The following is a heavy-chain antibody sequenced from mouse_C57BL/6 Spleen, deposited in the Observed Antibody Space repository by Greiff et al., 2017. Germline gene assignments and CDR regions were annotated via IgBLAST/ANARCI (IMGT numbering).Heavy chain of an antibody. CDR2: IDPSDSYT. Sequence: QVQLQQPGAELVMPGASVKLSCKASGYTFTSYWMHWVKQRPGQGLEWIGEIDPSDSYTNYNQKFKGKSTLTVDKSSSTAYMQLSSLTSEDSAVYYCARIYYYGSSYRNAMDYWGQGTSVTVSS. CDR1: GYTFTSYW. CDR3: ARIYYYGSSYRNAMDY. V-gene: IGHV1-69*01. J-gene: IGHJ4*01. D-gene: IGHD1-1*01.